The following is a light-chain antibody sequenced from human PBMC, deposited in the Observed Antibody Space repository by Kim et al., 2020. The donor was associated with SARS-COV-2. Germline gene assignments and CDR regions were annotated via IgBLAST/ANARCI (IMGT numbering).Light chain of an antibody. CDR3: ATWDDTLSGPGV. Sequence: QLVLTQPPSVSGTPGQRVTISCSGSTPIIGSDDVYWYQQLPGTAPKLLIYRNTKRPSGVPDRFSGSKSGTSASLAISGLRSEDEADYYCATWDDTLSGPGVFGGGTKLTVL. J-gene: IGLJ3*02. CDR1: TPIIGSDD. CDR2: RNT. V-gene: IGLV1-47*01.